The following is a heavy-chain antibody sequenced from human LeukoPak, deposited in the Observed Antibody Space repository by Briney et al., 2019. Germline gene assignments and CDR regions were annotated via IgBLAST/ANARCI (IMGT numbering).Heavy chain of an antibody. Sequence: KPSETLSLTCAVYGGSFSGYYWSWIRQPPGKVLEWIGEINHSGSTNYNPSLKSRVTISVATSKNQFSLKLRSVTAADTAVYYCARGFISGWGFSYWFDPWGQGTLVTVSS. CDR3: ARGFISGWGFSYWFDP. CDR2: INHSGST. D-gene: IGHD6-19*01. CDR1: GGSFSGYY. V-gene: IGHV4-34*01. J-gene: IGHJ5*02.